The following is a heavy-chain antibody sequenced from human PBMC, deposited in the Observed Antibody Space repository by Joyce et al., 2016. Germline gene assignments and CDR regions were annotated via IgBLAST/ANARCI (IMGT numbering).Heavy chain of an antibody. Sequence: QVQLVQSGAEVKRPGASVRVSCKASGYTFPTYDVNWVRQATGQGLDWIGWMNPNCGNTGYAQKFQGRVTITRSTSVSTAYMELSSLTSEDTAVYYCAFGSGWYFYWGQGTLVTVSS. CDR3: AFGSGWYFY. V-gene: IGHV1-8*03. D-gene: IGHD6-13*01. CDR1: GYTFPTYD. J-gene: IGHJ4*02. CDR2: MNPNCGNT.